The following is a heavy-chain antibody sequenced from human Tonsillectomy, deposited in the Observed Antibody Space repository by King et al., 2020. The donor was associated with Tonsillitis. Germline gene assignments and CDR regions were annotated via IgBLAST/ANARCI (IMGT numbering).Heavy chain of an antibody. CDR2: IFRSGDT. Sequence: VQLQESGPGLVKPSETLSLTCTVSNYSISSDYYWGWIRQPPGKGLEWIGTIFRSGDTFYNPSLKGRLTMSVDTSKNQFSLKLTSVTAADTPVYYCASDPGSILWWWHFDLWGRGTLVTVSS. J-gene: IGHJ2*01. CDR1: NYSISSDYY. D-gene: IGHD2-21*01. V-gene: IGHV4-38-2*02. CDR3: ASDPGSILWWWHFDL.